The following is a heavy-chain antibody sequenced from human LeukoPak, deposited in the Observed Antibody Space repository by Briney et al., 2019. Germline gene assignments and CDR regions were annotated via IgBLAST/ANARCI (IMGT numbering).Heavy chain of an antibody. CDR2: IHYSGST. Sequence: SETLSLTCTVSAGYISSYYWSWIRQPPGKGLEWIGYIHYSGSTIYNPSLKSRVTISVDTSKNQFSLKLTSVTAADTAVYYCARDRYCSGGNCYRWYSDYWGQGILVTVSS. V-gene: IGHV4-59*01. CDR3: ARDRYCSGGNCYRWYSDY. J-gene: IGHJ4*02. D-gene: IGHD2-15*01. CDR1: AGYISSYY.